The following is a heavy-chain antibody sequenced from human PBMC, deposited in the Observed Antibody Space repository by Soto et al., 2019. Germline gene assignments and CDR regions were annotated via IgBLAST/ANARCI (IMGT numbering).Heavy chain of an antibody. Sequence: SETLSLTCAVYGGSFSGYYWSWIRQPPGKGLEWIGEIYYSGSPNFNPSLKSRVPILVDTFKDQFSLKLSFVNAADTAVYYCARCRGYSSSRGRGGPPSYYMDVWGKGTTVTVSS. D-gene: IGHD6-13*01. CDR3: ARCRGYSSSRGRGGPPSYYMDV. J-gene: IGHJ6*03. CDR2: IYYSGSP. CDR1: GGSFSGYY. V-gene: IGHV4-34*01.